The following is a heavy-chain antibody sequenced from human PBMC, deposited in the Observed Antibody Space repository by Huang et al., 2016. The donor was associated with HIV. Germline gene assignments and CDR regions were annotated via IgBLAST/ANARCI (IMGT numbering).Heavy chain of an antibody. Sequence: EVQLVQSGAEMKRPGESLKISCKVSGYSFTRQWIGWVRQMPGKGPEWVGIIYPGDADFKYSPTFQGQVTISADNSISTAYLQWKSLKVSDTAMYFCARPPTYSDDGGYYIDAFGVWGRGTMVTVS. CDR2: IYPGDADF. V-gene: IGHV5-51*03. J-gene: IGHJ3*01. D-gene: IGHD2-21*02. CDR1: GYSFTRQW. CDR3: ARPPTYSDDGGYYIDAFGV.